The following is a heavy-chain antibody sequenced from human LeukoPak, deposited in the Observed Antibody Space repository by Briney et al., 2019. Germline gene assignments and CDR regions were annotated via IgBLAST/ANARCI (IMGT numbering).Heavy chain of an antibody. V-gene: IGHV3-21*01. CDR3: ARAPYDILTGYREDDAFDI. D-gene: IGHD3-9*01. Sequence: PGGSLRLSCAASGFTFSSYSMNWVRQAPGKGLEWVSSISSISSYIYYADSVKGRFTISRDNAKNSLYLQMNSLRAEDTAVYYCARAPYDILTGYREDDAFDIWGQGTMVTVSS. J-gene: IGHJ3*02. CDR1: GFTFSSYS. CDR2: ISSISSYI.